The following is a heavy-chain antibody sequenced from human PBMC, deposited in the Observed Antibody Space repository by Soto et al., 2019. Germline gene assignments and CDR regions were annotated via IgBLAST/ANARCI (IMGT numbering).Heavy chain of an antibody. V-gene: IGHV3-23*01. J-gene: IGHJ5*02. CDR3: AKQGRGSSSPNWFDP. D-gene: IGHD6-6*01. CDR2: ISGSGGST. CDR1: GFTFSSYA. Sequence: EVQLLESGGGLVQPGGSLRLSCAASGFTFSSYAMSWVRQAPGKGLEWVSAISGSGGSTYYADSVQGRFTISRDNSKNTLYLQMNSLRAEDTAVYYCAKQGRGSSSPNWFDPWGQGTLVTVSS.